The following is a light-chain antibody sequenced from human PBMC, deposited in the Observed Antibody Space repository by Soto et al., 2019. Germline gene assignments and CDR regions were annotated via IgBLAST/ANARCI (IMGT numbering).Light chain of an antibody. Sequence: DIPLTQSPSFLSASVGDRVTITCRASQGISSYLAWYQQKPGKAPKLLIYAASTLQSAVPSRFSGSASGTEFTLTISSLQPEDFATYYCQQLNSSPLTFGGGTKVEIK. V-gene: IGKV1-9*01. J-gene: IGKJ4*01. CDR3: QQLNSSPLT. CDR1: QGISSY. CDR2: AAS.